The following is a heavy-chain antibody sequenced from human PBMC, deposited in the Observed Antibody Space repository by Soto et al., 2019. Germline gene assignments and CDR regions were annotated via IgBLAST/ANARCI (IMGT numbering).Heavy chain of an antibody. CDR2: ISGSGGST. J-gene: IGHJ4*02. D-gene: IGHD2-15*01. CDR3: AKGGDIVVVVVGYYSDY. Sequence: GGSLRLSCAASGFTFSSYAMSWVRQAPGKGLEWVSAISGSGGSTYYADSVKGRFTISRDNSKNTLYLQMNSLRAEDTAVYYCAKGGDIVVVVVGYYSDYWGQGTLVTVSS. CDR1: GFTFSSYA. V-gene: IGHV3-23*01.